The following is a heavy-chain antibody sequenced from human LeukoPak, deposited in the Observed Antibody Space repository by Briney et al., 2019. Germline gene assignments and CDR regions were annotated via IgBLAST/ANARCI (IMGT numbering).Heavy chain of an antibody. J-gene: IGHJ6*03. D-gene: IGHD3-22*01. CDR1: GFTFSSYA. CDR3: AKDVVTTVPYYYMDV. Sequence: GGSLRLSCAASGFTFSSYAMSWVRQAPGKGLEWVSTISGSGGKTYYADSVKGRFTISRDNSKNTLYLQMKSLRAEDTAEFYCAKDVVTTVPYYYMDVWGKGTTVTVSS. V-gene: IGHV3-23*01. CDR2: ISGSGGKT.